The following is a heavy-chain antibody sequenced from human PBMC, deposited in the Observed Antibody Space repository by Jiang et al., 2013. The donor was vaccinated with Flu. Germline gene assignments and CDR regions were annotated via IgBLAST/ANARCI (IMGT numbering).Heavy chain of an antibody. Sequence: SLKISCRTSGFSFTNYYIGWVRQVPGKGLEWMGLIYPTDSETRYSPSFQGQVTISADKSSTTTYLQWSSLKASDTAMYYCARGNVDTAMVIGDSSGTDFDYWGQGTLVTVSS. CDR1: GFSFTNYY. V-gene: IGHV5-51*01. CDR2: IYPTDSET. CDR3: ARGNVDTAMVIGDSSGTDFDY. D-gene: IGHD5-18*01. J-gene: IGHJ4*02.